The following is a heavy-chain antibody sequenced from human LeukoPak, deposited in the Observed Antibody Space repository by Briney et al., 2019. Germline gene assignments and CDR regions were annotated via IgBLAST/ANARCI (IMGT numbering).Heavy chain of an antibody. V-gene: IGHV1-24*01. CDR3: ATERTGSGGLPFDY. CDR1: GYTLTELS. CDR2: FDPEDGET. D-gene: IGHD3-10*01. Sequence: ASVKVSCKVSGYTLTELSMHWVRQAPGKGLEWMGGFDPEDGETIYAQKFQGRVTMTEDTSTDTAYMEPSSLRSEDTAVYYCATERTGSGGLPFDYWGQGTLVTVSS. J-gene: IGHJ4*02.